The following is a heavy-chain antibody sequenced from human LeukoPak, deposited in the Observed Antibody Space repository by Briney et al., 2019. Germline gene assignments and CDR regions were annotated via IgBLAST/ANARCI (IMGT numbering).Heavy chain of an antibody. CDR1: GFTFSDYY. J-gene: IGHJ3*02. CDR3: ARDGRRDSDAFDI. CDR2: ISNSGSTI. V-gene: IGHV3-11*04. Sequence: GGSLRLSCAASGFTFSDYYMSWIRQAPGKGLEWVSYISNSGSTIYYADSVEGRFTISRDNAKNSLYLQMNSLRAEDTAVYYCARDGRRDSDAFDIWGQGTMVTVSS. D-gene: IGHD1-1*01.